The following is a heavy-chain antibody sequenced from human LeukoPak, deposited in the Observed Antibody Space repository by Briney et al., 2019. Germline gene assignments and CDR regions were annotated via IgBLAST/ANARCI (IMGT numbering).Heavy chain of an antibody. Sequence: GGSLRLSCAASGFTFSSYWMSWVRQAPGKGLEWVANIKQDGSEKYYVDSVKGRFTISRDNAKNPLYLQMNSLRAEDTAVYYCARSKSVGATRTYYFDYWGQGTLVTVSS. CDR3: ARSKSVGATRTYYFDY. V-gene: IGHV3-7*01. CDR1: GFTFSSYW. CDR2: IKQDGSEK. J-gene: IGHJ4*02. D-gene: IGHD1-26*01.